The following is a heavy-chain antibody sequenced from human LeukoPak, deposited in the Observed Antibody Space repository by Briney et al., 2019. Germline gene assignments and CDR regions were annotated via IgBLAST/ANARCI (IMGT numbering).Heavy chain of an antibody. CDR2: ISAYNGNT. V-gene: IGHV1-18*01. CDR1: GYTLTSYG. Sequence: ASVKVSCKASGYTLTSYGISWVRQAPGQGLEWMGWISAYNGNTNYAQKLQGRVTMTTDTSTSTAYMELRSLRSDDTAVYYCARDLGHCSSTSCYRPNDHWGQGTLVTVSS. CDR3: ARDLGHCSSTSCYRPNDH. D-gene: IGHD2-2*01. J-gene: IGHJ4*02.